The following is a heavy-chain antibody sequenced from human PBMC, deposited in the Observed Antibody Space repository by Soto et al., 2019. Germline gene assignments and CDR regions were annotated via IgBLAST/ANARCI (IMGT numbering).Heavy chain of an antibody. CDR1: GYTFTNYG. CDR3: ARDSTSPNCLTTSCPRGGWFDP. CDR2: INPNSANT. V-gene: IGHV1-18*04. D-gene: IGHD1-1*01. J-gene: IGHJ5*02. Sequence: ASVKVSCKTSGYTFTNYGISWVRQAPGQELEWMGWINPNSANTRYTEKLQGRVTMTTDTSTSTAYMELTSLSSDDTAVYYCARDSTSPNCLTTSCPRGGWFDPWGRGTLVTVSS.